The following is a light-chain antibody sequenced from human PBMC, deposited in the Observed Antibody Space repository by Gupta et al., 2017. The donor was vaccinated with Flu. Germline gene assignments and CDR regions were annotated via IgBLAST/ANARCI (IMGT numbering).Light chain of an antibody. CDR3: NSRDSIANHLSWV. J-gene: IGLJ3*02. V-gene: IGLV3-19*01. CDR1: SLRDYS. CDR2: GQY. Sequence: SCELTQDPAVSVVLGQTVRITCQGDSLRDYSASWDQQKPGQAPVLVIYGQYNRLSGIPAPFSGSSSGDTASLTITGAQADGEADYYCNSRDSIANHLSWVFGGGTKLTVL.